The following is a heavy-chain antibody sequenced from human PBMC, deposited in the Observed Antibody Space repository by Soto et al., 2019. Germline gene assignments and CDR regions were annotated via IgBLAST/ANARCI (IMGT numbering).Heavy chain of an antibody. J-gene: IGHJ4*02. CDR1: GFNFSNYG. V-gene: IGHV3-33*03. CDR3: TVMGVGATGY. D-gene: IGHD1-26*01. CDR2: IWYDGSYK. Sequence: GGSLRLSCAASGFNFSNYGMHWVRQAPGKGLEWVAVIWYDGSYKYYADSVKGRFTISRDNSENTAYLQMNSLKTEDTAVYYCTVMGVGATGYWGQGTLVTVSS.